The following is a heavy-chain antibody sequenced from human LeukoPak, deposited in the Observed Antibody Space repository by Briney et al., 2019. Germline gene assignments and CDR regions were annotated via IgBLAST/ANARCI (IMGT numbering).Heavy chain of an antibody. CDR1: GAPTGRGGYP. CDR2: FYHSGST. CDR3: AMGYYGSGSSIPQNYFDY. J-gene: IGHJ4*02. V-gene: IGHV4-30-2*01. D-gene: IGHD3-10*01. Sequence: SETFPLTGAALGAPTGRGGYPGTWFGKPPGRGLGGFGNFYHSGSTYYNPSLKSRVTISVDRSKNQFSLKLSSVTAADTAVYYCAMGYYGSGSSIPQNYFDYWGQGTLVTVSS.